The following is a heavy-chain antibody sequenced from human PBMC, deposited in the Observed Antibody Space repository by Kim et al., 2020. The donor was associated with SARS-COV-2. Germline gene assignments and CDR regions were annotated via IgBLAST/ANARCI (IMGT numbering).Heavy chain of an antibody. CDR2: IIPILGIA. D-gene: IGHD1-7*01. CDR3: ASYGWNYVGYFDY. Sequence: SVKVSCKASGGTFSSYAISWVRQAPGQGLEWMGRIIPILGIANYAQKFQGRVTITADKSTSTAYMELSSLRSEDTAVYYCASYGWNYVGYFDYWGQGTLVTVSS. CDR1: GGTFSSYA. V-gene: IGHV1-69*04. J-gene: IGHJ4*02.